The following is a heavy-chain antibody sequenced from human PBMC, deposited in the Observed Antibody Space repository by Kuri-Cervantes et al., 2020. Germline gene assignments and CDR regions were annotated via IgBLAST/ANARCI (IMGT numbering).Heavy chain of an antibody. J-gene: IGHJ3*02. CDR1: GFTFSGSA. CDR2: IRSKANSYAT. CDR3: VSGAFDI. Sequence: GGSLRLSCAASGFTFSGSAMHWVRQASGKGLEWVGRIRSKANSYATAYAASVKGRFTISRDNAKNSLYLQMNSLRAEDTALYYCVSGAFDIWGQGTMVTVSS. V-gene: IGHV3-73*01.